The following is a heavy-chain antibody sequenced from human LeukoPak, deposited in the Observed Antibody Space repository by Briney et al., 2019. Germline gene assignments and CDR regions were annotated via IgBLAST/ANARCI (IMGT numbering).Heavy chain of an antibody. Sequence: PSETLCLTCTVSGGSISSYYWSWIRQPPGKGLEWNGYIYYSGSTNYNPSLKSRVTISVDTSKNQFSLKLSSVTAADTAVYYCARVYSSGRNDAFDIWGQGTMVTVSS. CDR3: ARVYSSGRNDAFDI. CDR2: IYYSGST. D-gene: IGHD6-19*01. V-gene: IGHV4-59*01. CDR1: GGSISSYY. J-gene: IGHJ3*02.